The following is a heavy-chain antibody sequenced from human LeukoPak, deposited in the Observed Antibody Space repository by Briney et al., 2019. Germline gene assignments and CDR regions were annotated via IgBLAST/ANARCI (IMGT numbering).Heavy chain of an antibody. D-gene: IGHD3-22*01. J-gene: IGHJ6*03. CDR1: GFTFSSYA. CDR2: ISGSGGST. V-gene: IGHV3-23*01. CDR3: ARXVGGYYDSSGGYYYYYMDV. Sequence: PGGSLRLSCAASGFTFSSYAMSWVRQAPGKGLEWVSAISGSGGSTYYADSVKGRFTISRDNSKNTLYLQMNSLRAEDTAVYYCARXVGGYYDSSGGYYYYYMDVWGKGTTVTVSS.